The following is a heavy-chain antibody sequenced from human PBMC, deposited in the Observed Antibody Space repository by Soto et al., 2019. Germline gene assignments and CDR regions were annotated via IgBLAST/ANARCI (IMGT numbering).Heavy chain of an antibody. Sequence: QVQLVQSVTELRKPGASVKLSCKASGYIFTKYYIAWVRQAPGHGLEWMGMINGYNGKANYGQDFRDRVIMTTDTSTHTAYMDLRSLTSDDTGVYYCVRWDGFFGAGGVEWRQGTLVTVSS. CDR3: VRWDGFFGAGGVE. CDR2: INGYNGKA. CDR1: GYIFTKYY. V-gene: IGHV1-18*01. J-gene: IGHJ4*02. D-gene: IGHD3-16*01.